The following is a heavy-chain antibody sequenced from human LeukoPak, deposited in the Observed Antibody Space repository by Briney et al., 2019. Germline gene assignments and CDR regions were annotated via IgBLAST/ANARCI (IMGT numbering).Heavy chain of an antibody. J-gene: IGHJ4*02. CDR3: ARGGNYDILTALMGN. CDR2: ISYDGSNK. Sequence: PGGSLRLPCAASGFTFSSYAMHWVRQAPGKGLEWVAVISYDGSNKYYADSVKGRFTISRDNSKNTLYLQMNSLRAEDTAVYYCARGGNYDILTALMGNWGQGTLVTVSS. D-gene: IGHD3-9*01. V-gene: IGHV3-30*04. CDR1: GFTFSSYA.